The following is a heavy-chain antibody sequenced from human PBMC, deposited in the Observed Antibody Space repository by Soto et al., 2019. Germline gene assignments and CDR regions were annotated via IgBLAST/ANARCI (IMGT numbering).Heavy chain of an antibody. CDR3: ARGPTDYYDKSGDYCLDY. D-gene: IGHD3-22*01. J-gene: IGHJ4*02. V-gene: IGHV1-18*01. Sequence: QVQLVQSGAEVKKPGASVMVSCKGSGYSFITYGMSWVRQAPGQGLEWVGCISTYNGNTKYVESLQGRVTMTTDTTTSTAYMELRSLRSDDTAVYYCARGPTDYYDKSGDYCLDYWGQGTLVTVSP. CDR2: ISTYNGNT. CDR1: GYSFITYG.